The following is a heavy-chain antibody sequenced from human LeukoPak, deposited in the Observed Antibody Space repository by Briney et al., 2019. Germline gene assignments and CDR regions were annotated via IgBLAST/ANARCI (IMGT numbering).Heavy chain of an antibody. CDR1: GFTFSDSW. Sequence: GGSLRLSCAASGFTFSDSWMTWVRQAPGRGLEWVAEINQDGNTKSYVDSVEGRFTISRDNARTSMYLQMSSLRAEDTAVYYCARDPAYGALDYWGQGTLVTVSS. V-gene: IGHV3-7*01. D-gene: IGHD4-17*01. J-gene: IGHJ4*02. CDR2: INQDGNTK. CDR3: ARDPAYGALDY.